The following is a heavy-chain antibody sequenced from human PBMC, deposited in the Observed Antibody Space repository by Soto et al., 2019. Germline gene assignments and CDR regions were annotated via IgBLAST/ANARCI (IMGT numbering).Heavy chain of an antibody. Sequence: GGSLRLSCAASGFTFSSYSMNWVRQAPGEGLEWVSSISSSSSYIYYADSVKGRFTISRDNAKNSLYLQMNSLRAEDTAVYYCARVRAARQFDYWGQGTLVTVSS. CDR1: GFTFSSYS. CDR3: ARVRAARQFDY. D-gene: IGHD6-6*01. J-gene: IGHJ4*02. CDR2: ISSSSSYI. V-gene: IGHV3-21*01.